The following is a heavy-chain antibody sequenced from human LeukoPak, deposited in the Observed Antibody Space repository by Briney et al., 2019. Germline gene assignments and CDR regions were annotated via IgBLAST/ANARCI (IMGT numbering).Heavy chain of an antibody. V-gene: IGHV3-30-3*02. CDR3: AKHLRCSSTSCYVNYYYGMDV. CDR2: ISYDGSNK. D-gene: IGHD2-2*01. CDR1: GFTFSSYA. J-gene: IGHJ6*02. Sequence: SGGSLRLSCAASGFTFSSYAMHWVRQAPGKGLEWVAVISYDGSNKYYADSVKGRFTISRDNSKNTLYLQMNSLRAEDTAVYYCAKHLRCSSTSCYVNYYYGMDVWGQGTTVTVSS.